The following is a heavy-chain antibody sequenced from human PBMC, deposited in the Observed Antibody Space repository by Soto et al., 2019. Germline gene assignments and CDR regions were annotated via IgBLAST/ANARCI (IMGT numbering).Heavy chain of an antibody. Sequence: GGSLRLSCAASGFTLSNAWMSWVRHAPGKGREWVGRIKSKTDGGTTDYAAPVKGRFTISRHDSKNTLYLQMNSLKTEDTDVYYCTTDRYNWNYPIYYYYGMDVWGQGTTVTVSS. CDR2: IKSKTDGGTT. CDR1: GFTLSNAW. D-gene: IGHD1-7*01. CDR3: TTDRYNWNYPIYYYYGMDV. V-gene: IGHV3-15*01. J-gene: IGHJ6*02.